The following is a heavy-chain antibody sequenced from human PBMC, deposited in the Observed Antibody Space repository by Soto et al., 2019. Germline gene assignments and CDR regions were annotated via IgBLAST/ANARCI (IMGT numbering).Heavy chain of an antibody. Sequence: QVQLVQSGAEVKKPGASVKVSCKTSGDTFTDSSMHWVRQAPGQGLEWMGWINLNSGGTYYAQTFEGRVTLTRDTSIITAFMKLTGLKSDDTAVDYCARDLVGYDLYGPDTWGQGTLVTVSS. V-gene: IGHV1-2*02. CDR1: GDTFTDSS. CDR2: INLNSGGT. J-gene: IGHJ5*02. D-gene: IGHD5-12*01. CDR3: ARDLVGYDLYGPDT.